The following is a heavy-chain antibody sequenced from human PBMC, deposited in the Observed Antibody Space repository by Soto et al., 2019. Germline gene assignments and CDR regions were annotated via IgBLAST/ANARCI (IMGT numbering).Heavy chain of an antibody. CDR3: SGTRYSTGWYFYFDY. V-gene: IGHV1-3*01. CDR2: INPASGNT. D-gene: IGHD6-19*01. J-gene: IGHJ4*02. Sequence: QVQLVQSGAEVRQPGASVKISCKASGYTFLHYAIHWVRQAPGQRPEWMGLINPASGNTQYSQKFQARFTITRDTSGSTAYMEMSSLRSEVTAVYLCSGTRYSTGWYFYFDYWAQGSLVTVSS. CDR1: GYTFLHYA.